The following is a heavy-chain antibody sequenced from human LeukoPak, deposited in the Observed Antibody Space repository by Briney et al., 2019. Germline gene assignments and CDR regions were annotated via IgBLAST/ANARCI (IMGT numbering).Heavy chain of an antibody. CDR2: ISGNGGST. CDR3: AKDRLNAVRGVTDY. D-gene: IGHD3-10*01. V-gene: IGHV3-23*01. CDR1: GFTFNNYA. J-gene: IGHJ4*02. Sequence: GGSLKLSCAASGFTFNNYAMTWVRQAPGKGLEWVSGISGNGGSTYYADSVKGRFTISRDNSKNTLFLQMNSLRAEDTAIYYCAKDRLNAVRGVTDYWGQGTLVTVSS.